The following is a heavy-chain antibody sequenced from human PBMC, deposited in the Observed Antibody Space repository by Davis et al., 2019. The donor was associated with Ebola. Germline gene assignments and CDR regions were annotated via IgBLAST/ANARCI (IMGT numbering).Heavy chain of an antibody. CDR3: ARGGDVVVPAALDY. D-gene: IGHD2-2*01. Sequence: PGGSLRLSCTVSGGSISSSSYYWTWIRQPPGKGLEWIGYMYYSGSTNYNPSLKSRVTISVDTSKNQFSLKLSSVTAADTAVYYCARGGDVVVPAALDYWGQGTLVTVSS. CDR1: GGSISSSSYY. V-gene: IGHV4-61*05. J-gene: IGHJ4*02. CDR2: MYYSGST.